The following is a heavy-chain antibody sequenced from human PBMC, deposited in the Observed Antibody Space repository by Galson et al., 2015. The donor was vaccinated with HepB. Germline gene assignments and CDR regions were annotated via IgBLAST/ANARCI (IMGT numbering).Heavy chain of an antibody. CDR2: TYYRSKWYN. CDR3: ARSGIAVGSSWYAGSGWFDP. V-gene: IGHV6-1*01. J-gene: IGHJ5*02. Sequence: CAISGDSVSSDSAAWNWIRQSPSRGLEWLGRTYYRSKWYNDYAVSVKARITINPDTSKNQFSLHLNSVTPEDTAMYYCARSGIAVGSSWYAGSGWFDPWGQGTLVTVSS. CDR1: GDSVSSDSAA. D-gene: IGHD6-13*01.